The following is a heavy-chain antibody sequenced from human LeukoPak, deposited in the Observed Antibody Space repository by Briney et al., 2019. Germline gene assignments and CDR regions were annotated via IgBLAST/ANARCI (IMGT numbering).Heavy chain of an antibody. J-gene: IGHJ4*02. CDR3: ARIVPYNYGYIDY. D-gene: IGHD5-24*01. V-gene: IGHV4-59*01. Sequence: SETLSLTCTVPGGSISSYYWSWIRQPPGKGLEWVGYIYYSGSANYNPYLKSRVTISVDTSKNQFSLKLTYVTAADTAVYYCARIVPYNYGYIDYWGQGTLVTVSS. CDR2: IYYSGSA. CDR1: GGSISSYY.